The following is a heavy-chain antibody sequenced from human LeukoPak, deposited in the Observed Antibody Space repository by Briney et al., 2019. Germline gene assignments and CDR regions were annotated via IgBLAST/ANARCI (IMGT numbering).Heavy chain of an antibody. CDR2: ITSSSSHI. Sequence: GGSLRLSCEAFGFTFSSYSMDWVRQAPGKGLERVSSITSSSSHIYYADSVKGRFTISRDNAKNSVYLQMNSLRAEDTAVYYCARVKMGATVTTFHYYCMDVWGVGTTVTVSS. J-gene: IGHJ6*03. V-gene: IGHV3-21*06. CDR3: ARVKMGATVTTFHYYCMDV. D-gene: IGHD4-11*01. CDR1: GFTFSSYS.